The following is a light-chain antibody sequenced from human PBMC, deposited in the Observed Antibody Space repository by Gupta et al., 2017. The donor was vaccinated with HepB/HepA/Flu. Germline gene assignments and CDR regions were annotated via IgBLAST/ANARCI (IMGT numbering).Light chain of an antibody. CDR1: QSISAY. CDR3: QQSDIIPYT. CDR2: GAS. V-gene: IGKV1-39*01. J-gene: IGKJ2*01. Sequence: DIQMTQSPSSLSASVGDRVTITCRASQSISAYLNWYQQKSGRAPRLLIYGASNLQTGVPSRFSGSGSGTDFTLTISNLHPEDFTTFYCQQSDIIPYTFGPGTKVEI.